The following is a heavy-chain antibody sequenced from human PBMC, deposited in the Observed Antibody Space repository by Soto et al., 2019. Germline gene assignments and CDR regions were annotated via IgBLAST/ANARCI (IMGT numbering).Heavy chain of an antibody. J-gene: IGHJ6*02. CDR1: GGPISSGDYY. Sequence: SETLSLTCTVSGGPISSGDYYWSWIRQPPGKGLEWIGYIYYSGSTNYNPSLKSRVTISVDTSKNQFSLKLSSVTAADTAVYYCARGRSVAEQWLAPRYYYGMDVWGQGTTVTVSS. CDR2: IYYSGST. V-gene: IGHV4-30-4*01. D-gene: IGHD6-19*01. CDR3: ARGRSVAEQWLAPRYYYGMDV.